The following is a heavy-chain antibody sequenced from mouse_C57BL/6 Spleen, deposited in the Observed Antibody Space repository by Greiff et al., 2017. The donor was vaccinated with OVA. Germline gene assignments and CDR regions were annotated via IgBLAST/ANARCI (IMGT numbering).Heavy chain of an antibody. CDR2: IYPGDGDT. Sequence: VKLMESGPELVKPGASVKISCKASGYAFSSSWMNWVKQRPGKGLEWIGRIYPGDGDTNYNGKFKGKATLTADKSSSTAYMQLSSLTSEDSAVYFCARSSYYDYDECAYWGQGTLVTVSA. CDR1: GYAFSSSW. CDR3: ARSSYYDYDECAY. V-gene: IGHV1-82*01. D-gene: IGHD2-4*01. J-gene: IGHJ3*01.